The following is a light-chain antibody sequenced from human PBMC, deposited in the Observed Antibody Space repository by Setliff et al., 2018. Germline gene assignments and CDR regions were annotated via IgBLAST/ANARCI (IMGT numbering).Light chain of an antibody. CDR3: QSYDSSLNDYV. J-gene: IGLJ1*01. CDR1: SSNIGAGYD. Sequence: QSVLTQPPSVSGAPGQRVTISCTGSSSNIGAGYDVHWYQQLPGTAPKLLIYGNNNRPSGVPDQFSGSKSGTSASLAITGLQAEDEADYYCQSYDSSLNDYVFGTGTKVTV. V-gene: IGLV1-40*01. CDR2: GNN.